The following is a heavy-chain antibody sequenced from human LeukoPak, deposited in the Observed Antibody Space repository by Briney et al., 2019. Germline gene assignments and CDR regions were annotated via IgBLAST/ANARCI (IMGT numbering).Heavy chain of an antibody. Sequence: SETLSLTCTVSGGSISSYYWSWIRQPAGKGLEWIGRIYTSGSTNYNPSLKSRVTISVDKSKNQFSLKLSSLTAADTAMYYCAREIYDSSGFNFDYWGQGTLVTVSS. D-gene: IGHD3-22*01. V-gene: IGHV4-4*07. J-gene: IGHJ4*02. CDR3: AREIYDSSGFNFDY. CDR2: IYTSGST. CDR1: GGSISSYY.